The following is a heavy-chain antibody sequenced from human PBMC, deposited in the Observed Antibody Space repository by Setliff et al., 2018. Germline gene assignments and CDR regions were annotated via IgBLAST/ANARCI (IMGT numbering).Heavy chain of an antibody. CDR1: GGSLTSRY. J-gene: IGHJ5*01. V-gene: IGHV4-59*01. D-gene: IGHD3-9*01. CDR2: IYYSGST. Sequence: SETLSLTCTVSGGSLTSRYWSWIRQPPGKGLEWIGYIYYSGSTNYNPSLKSRVTMALDTTKNQISLKLSSVTAADTAVYYCARGSGYYKNWFAPWGQGTMVTVSS. CDR3: ARGSGYYKNWFAP.